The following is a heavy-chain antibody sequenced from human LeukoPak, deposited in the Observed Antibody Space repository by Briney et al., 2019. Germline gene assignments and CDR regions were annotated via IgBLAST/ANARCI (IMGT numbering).Heavy chain of an antibody. J-gene: IGHJ4*02. V-gene: IGHV4-4*07. D-gene: IGHD5-18*01. CDR2: IYTSGST. Sequence: SETLSLTCTVSGGSISSYYWSWIRQPVGKGLEWIGRIYTSGSTNYNPSLKSRVTMSVDASKNQFSLKLSSVTAADTAVYYCASQTAMALFDYWGQGTLVTVSS. CDR1: GGSISSYY. CDR3: ASQTAMALFDY.